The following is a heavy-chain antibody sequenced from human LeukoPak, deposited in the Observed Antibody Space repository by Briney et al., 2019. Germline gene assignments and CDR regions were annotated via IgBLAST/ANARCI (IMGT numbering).Heavy chain of an antibody. V-gene: IGHV3-23*01. CDR2: RGTRGDT. CDR3: ARWNYYFDY. Sequence: GGSLRLSCATSGFTLSNYVMTWVRQAPGKGLEWVSSRGTRGDTYYADSVKGRFTISRDNSENTLSLQMNSLRADDTAVYYCARWNYYFDYWGQGTLVTVSS. J-gene: IGHJ4*02. CDR1: GFTLSNYV. D-gene: IGHD1-7*01.